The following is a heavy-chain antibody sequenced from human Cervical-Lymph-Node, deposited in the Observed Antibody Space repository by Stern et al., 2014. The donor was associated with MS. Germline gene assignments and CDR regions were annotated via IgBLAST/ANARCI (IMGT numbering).Heavy chain of an antibody. J-gene: IGHJ4*02. D-gene: IGHD2-2*01. CDR2: INPNSGGT. V-gene: IGHV1-2*04. CDR3: AITHCSSTSCPFDY. Sequence: QVQLVESGAEVKKPGASVKVSCKASGYTFTGYYMHWVRQAPGQGLEWMGSINPNSGGTNYAQKFQGWVTMTRDTAIRTAYMELSRLRSDDTAVYYCAITHCSSTSCPFDYWGQGTLVTVSS. CDR1: GYTFTGYY.